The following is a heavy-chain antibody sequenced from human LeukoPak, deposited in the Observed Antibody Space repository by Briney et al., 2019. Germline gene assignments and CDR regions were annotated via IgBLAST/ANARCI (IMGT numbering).Heavy chain of an antibody. CDR2: IYYSGST. V-gene: IGHV4-39*07. Sequence: TSETLSLTCTVSGGSISSSSYYWGWIRQPPGKGLEWIGSIYYSGSTYYNPSLKSRVTISVDTSKSQFSLKLSSVTAADTAVYYCARGHGGRGDAFDIWGQGTMVTVSS. D-gene: IGHD4-23*01. CDR1: GGSISSSSYY. CDR3: ARGHGGRGDAFDI. J-gene: IGHJ3*02.